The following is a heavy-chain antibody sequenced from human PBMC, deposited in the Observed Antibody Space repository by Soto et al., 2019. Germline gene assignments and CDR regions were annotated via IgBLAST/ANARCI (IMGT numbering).Heavy chain of an antibody. CDR2: INPSGSST. V-gene: IGHV1-46*01. D-gene: IGHD1-26*01. CDR3: ARDVGDSGSHWVDS. J-gene: IGHJ5*01. Sequence: ASVKVSCKASGYIFSNYYIHWVRQAPGQGLEWMGIINPSGSSTRYAQNFQGRVTMTRDTSSNTVYMELSSLRFEDTAVYYCARDVGDSGSHWVDSWGQGSLVTVSS. CDR1: GYIFSNYY.